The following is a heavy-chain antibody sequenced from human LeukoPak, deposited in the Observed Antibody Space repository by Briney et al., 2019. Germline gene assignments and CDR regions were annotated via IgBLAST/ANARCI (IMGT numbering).Heavy chain of an antibody. D-gene: IGHD2-2*01. CDR1: GGTFSSYA. V-gene: IGHV1-69*04. Sequence: SVKVSCKASGGTFSSYAISWVRQAPGQGLEWMGRIIPILGIANYAQKFQGRVTITADKSTSTAYMELSSLRSEDTAVYYCAKSLHCSSTSCPSGYWGQGTLVTVSS. J-gene: IGHJ4*02. CDR2: IIPILGIA. CDR3: AKSLHCSSTSCPSGY.